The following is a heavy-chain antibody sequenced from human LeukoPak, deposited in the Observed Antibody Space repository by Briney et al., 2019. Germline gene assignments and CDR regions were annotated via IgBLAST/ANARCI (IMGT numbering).Heavy chain of an antibody. CDR2: ISSSGSTI. CDR1: GFTFSSYE. CDR3: AELGITMIGGV. V-gene: IGHV3-48*03. J-gene: IGHJ6*04. Sequence: PGGSLRLSCAASGFTFSSYEMNWDRQAPGKGLEWVSYISSSGSTIYYADSVKGRFTISRGNAKNSLYLQMNSLRAEDTAVYYCAELGITMIGGVWGKGTTVTISS. D-gene: IGHD3-10*02.